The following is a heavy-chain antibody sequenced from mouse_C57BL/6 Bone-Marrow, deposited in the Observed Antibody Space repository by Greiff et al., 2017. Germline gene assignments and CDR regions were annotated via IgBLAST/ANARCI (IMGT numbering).Heavy chain of an antibody. J-gene: IGHJ4*01. V-gene: IGHV1-4*01. CDR3: ARRGTDYYAMDY. Sequence: VQLQQSGAELARPGASVKMSCKASGYTFTSYTMHWVKQRPGQGLEWIGYINPSSGYTKYNQKFKDKATLTADKSSSTAYMQLSSLTSEDSAVYYCARRGTDYYAMDYWGQGTSVTVSS. CDR2: INPSSGYT. CDR1: GYTFTSYT. D-gene: IGHD2-14*01.